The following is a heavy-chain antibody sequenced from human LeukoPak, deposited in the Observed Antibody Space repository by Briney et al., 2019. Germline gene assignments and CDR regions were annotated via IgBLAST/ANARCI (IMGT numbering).Heavy chain of an antibody. CDR1: GFTFSTYP. Sequence: GGSLRLSCAASGFTFSTYPMHWVRQAPGKGLEWVAVISNVGTNEYYADSVKGRLTISRDNSKNTLYLQMNSLRAEDTAVYYCARALAVAGAPDHWGQGTLVTVSS. V-gene: IGHV3-30-3*01. D-gene: IGHD6-19*01. J-gene: IGHJ4*02. CDR2: ISNVGTNE. CDR3: ARALAVAGAPDH.